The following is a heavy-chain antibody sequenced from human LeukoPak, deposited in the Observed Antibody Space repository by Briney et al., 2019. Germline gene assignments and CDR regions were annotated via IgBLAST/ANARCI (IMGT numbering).Heavy chain of an antibody. CDR2: IYYSKNT. CDR3: VSPRGFSYGYFDY. CDR1: GGSISSSSAY. J-gene: IGHJ4*02. Sequence: SETLSLTCTVSGGSISSSSAYWGWIRQPPGKGLEWIGSIYYSKNTYYNPSLKSRVTISADTSKKQFSLTLGSVSATDTAVYYCVSPRGFSYGYFDYWGQGTLVTVSS. D-gene: IGHD5-18*01. V-gene: IGHV4-39*01.